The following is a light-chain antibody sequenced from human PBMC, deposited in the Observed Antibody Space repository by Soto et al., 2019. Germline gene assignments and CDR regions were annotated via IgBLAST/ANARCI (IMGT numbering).Light chain of an antibody. J-gene: IGKJ5*01. Sequence: EIVLTQSPATLSLSPGERATLSCRASQSVSSYLAWYQQKPGQAPRLLIYDASNRATGIPDRFSGRGSGTDFTLTISRLEPEDFAVYYCQQRSNWPLITFGQGTRLEIK. CDR3: QQRSNWPLIT. CDR2: DAS. V-gene: IGKV3-11*01. CDR1: QSVSSY.